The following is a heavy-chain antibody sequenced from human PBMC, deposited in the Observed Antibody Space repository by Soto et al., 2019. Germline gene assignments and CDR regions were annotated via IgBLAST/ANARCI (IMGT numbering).Heavy chain of an antibody. Sequence: RSQTLSLTCVISGDSVSSSSVALNWGRQSPSRGLEWLGRTYYRSRWYSDVAVSVRGRIVINADTSKNQFSLQLNSVTPEDTAVYFCARSEEDSDYYYYGLDVWGQGTTVTVSS. D-gene: IGHD2-15*01. CDR3: ARSEEDSDYYYYGLDV. CDR2: TYYRSRWYS. CDR1: GDSVSSSSVA. J-gene: IGHJ6*02. V-gene: IGHV6-1*01.